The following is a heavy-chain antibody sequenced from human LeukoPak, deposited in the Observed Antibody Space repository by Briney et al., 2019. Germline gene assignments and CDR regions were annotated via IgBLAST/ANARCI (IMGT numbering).Heavy chain of an antibody. D-gene: IGHD2-15*01. Sequence: PGGSLRLSCAASGFTFSSYSMNWVRQAPGKGLEGVSSISSSRSDIYYADSWKGRFTISRDNAKNSLYLQMNGLRAEDTAVYYCARDNTDIRAAPDAFDIWGQGTMVTVSS. J-gene: IGHJ3*02. CDR1: GFTFSSYS. V-gene: IGHV3-21*01. CDR2: ISSSRSDI. CDR3: ARDNTDIRAAPDAFDI.